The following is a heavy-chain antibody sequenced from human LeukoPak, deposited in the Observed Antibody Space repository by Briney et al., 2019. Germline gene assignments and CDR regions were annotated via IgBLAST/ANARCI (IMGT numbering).Heavy chain of an antibody. V-gene: IGHV5-51*01. J-gene: IGHJ3*01. CDR3: ARRSDPTGWSGAFDV. CDR1: GYHFPTHW. Sequence: GGSLKISCKGSGYHFPTHWIAGVRQMPGKGLEWLGVIFPGDSETKNSPSFEGQMIISADKSISSAYLQWNNLKASDTAIYYCARRSDPTGWSGAFDVWGQGTMVTVSS. CDR2: IFPGDSET. D-gene: IGHD6-19*01.